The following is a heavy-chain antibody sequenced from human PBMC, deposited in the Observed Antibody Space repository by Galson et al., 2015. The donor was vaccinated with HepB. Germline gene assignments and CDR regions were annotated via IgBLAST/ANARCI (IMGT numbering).Heavy chain of an antibody. D-gene: IGHD2/OR15-2a*01. Sequence: ETLSLTCAVYGGSLSGSSWTWIRQPPGKGLEWIGEINHSGITNYNPSLKSRVTLAVDTSKSQFSLKVISVTAADTAVYYCARGRGRGSGQYYSPRYFGLDVWGQGTTVTVSS. CDR2: INHSGIT. CDR3: ARGRGRGSGQYYSPRYFGLDV. CDR1: GGSLSGSS. J-gene: IGHJ6*02. V-gene: IGHV4-34*01.